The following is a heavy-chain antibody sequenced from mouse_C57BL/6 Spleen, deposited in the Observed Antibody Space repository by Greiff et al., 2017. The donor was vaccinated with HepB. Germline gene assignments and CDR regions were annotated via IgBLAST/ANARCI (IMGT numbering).Heavy chain of an antibody. CDR3: ARGGATVYFDY. Sequence: QVHVKQPGAELVMPGASVKLSCKASGYTFTSYWMHWVKQRPGQGLEWIGEIDPSDSYTNYNQKFKGKSTLTVDKSSSTAYMQLSSLTSEDSAVYYCARGGATVYFDYWGQGTTLTVSS. J-gene: IGHJ2*01. CDR2: IDPSDSYT. D-gene: IGHD1-1*01. V-gene: IGHV1-69*01. CDR1: GYTFTSYW.